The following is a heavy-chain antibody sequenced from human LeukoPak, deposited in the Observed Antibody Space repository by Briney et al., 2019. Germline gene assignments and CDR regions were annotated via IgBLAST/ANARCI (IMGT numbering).Heavy chain of an antibody. V-gene: IGHV3-21*04. CDR1: GFTFSSHS. Sequence: GGSLRLSCAASGFTFSSHSMNWVRQAPGKGLEWVSSFGTRSSSIYYADSVKGRFTISRDNAKNSLYLQMNSLRAEDTAVYYCATPLDYYDTSDSHQGGDWGQGTLVTVSS. CDR2: FGTRSSSI. J-gene: IGHJ4*02. CDR3: ATPLDYYDTSDSHQGGD. D-gene: IGHD3-22*01.